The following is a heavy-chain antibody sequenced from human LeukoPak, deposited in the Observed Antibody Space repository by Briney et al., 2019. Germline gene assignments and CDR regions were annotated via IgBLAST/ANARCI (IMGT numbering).Heavy chain of an antibody. J-gene: IGHJ5*02. CDR1: GYTFTSYA. CDR2: INTNTGNP. CDR3: ARARRTMVRGVIKGGNWFDP. Sequence: ASVKVSCKASGYTFTSYAMNWVRQAPGQGLEWMGWINTNTGNPTYAQGFTGRFVFSLDTSVSTAYLQISSLKAEDTAVYYCARARRTMVRGVIKGGNWFDPWGQGTLVTVSS. D-gene: IGHD3-10*01. V-gene: IGHV7-4-1*02.